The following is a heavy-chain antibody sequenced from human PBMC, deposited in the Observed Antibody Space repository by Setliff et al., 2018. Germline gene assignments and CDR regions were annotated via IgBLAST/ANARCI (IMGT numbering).Heavy chain of an antibody. V-gene: IGHV3-23*01. D-gene: IGHD4-4*01. CDR1: GFSFSSYA. CDR2: IIGSGIST. CDR3: AKCTSWDSHYPYFDY. J-gene: IGHJ4*02. Sequence: GGSLRLSCAASGFSFSSYAMSWVRQAPGKGLEWVSTIIGSGISTYYADSVKGRFTLPRDNSKNTLYLQMNSLRAEDTAIYFCAKCTSWDSHYPYFDYWGQGALVTVSS.